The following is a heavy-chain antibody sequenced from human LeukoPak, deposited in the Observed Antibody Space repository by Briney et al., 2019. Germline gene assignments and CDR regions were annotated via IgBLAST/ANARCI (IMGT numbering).Heavy chain of an antibody. J-gene: IGHJ4*02. CDR1: GGSISSSSYY. D-gene: IGHD3-10*01. CDR2: IYSSGST. Sequence: PSETLPLTCTVSGGSISSSSYYWGWLRQPPGKGLEWIGSIYSSGSTNYNPSLKSRVTMSVDTSKNQFSLKLSSVTAADTAVYYCARASMVRGVSYYFDYWGQGTLVTVSS. V-gene: IGHV4-39*07. CDR3: ARASMVRGVSYYFDY.